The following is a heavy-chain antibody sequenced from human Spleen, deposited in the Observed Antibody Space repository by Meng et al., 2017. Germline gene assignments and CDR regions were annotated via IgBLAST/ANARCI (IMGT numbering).Heavy chain of an antibody. D-gene: IGHD3-22*01. CDR1: GYTFNNYW. CDR2: IYPSDPDT. CDR3: ARHVGDYYDRSSIYYSAYFDL. J-gene: IGHJ4*02. Sequence: GESLKISCKGSGYTFNNYWIAWVRQMPGKGLEWMGIIYPSDPDTRYSPSFQGQFTISVDKSISTPYLQWSTLKASDTAMYYCARHVGDYYDRSSIYYSAYFDLWGQGTLVTVSS. V-gene: IGHV5-51*01.